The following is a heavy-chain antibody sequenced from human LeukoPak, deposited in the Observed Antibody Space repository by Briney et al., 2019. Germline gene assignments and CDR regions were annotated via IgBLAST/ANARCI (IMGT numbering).Heavy chain of an antibody. Sequence: ASVKVSCKASGYTFTSYYMHWVRQAPGQGLEWMGIINPSGGSTSYAQKFQGRVTMTRDTSTSTVYMELSSLRSEDTAVYYCARDLCLVRGVGGDYGMDVWGQGTTVTVSS. D-gene: IGHD3-10*01. CDR3: ARDLCLVRGVGGDYGMDV. CDR1: GYTFTSYY. J-gene: IGHJ6*02. V-gene: IGHV1-46*01. CDR2: INPSGGST.